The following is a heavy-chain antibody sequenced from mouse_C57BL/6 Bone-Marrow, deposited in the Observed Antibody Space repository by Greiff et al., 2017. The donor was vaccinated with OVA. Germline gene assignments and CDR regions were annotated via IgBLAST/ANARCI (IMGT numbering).Heavy chain of an antibody. CDR3: AGGSPPGYYAMDY. J-gene: IGHJ4*01. CDR2: IHPNSGST. Sequence: QVQLKQGGAELVKPGASVKLSCKASGYTFTRYVMHWVKQRPGQGLEWIGMIHPNSGSTNYNEKFKSKATLTVDKSSSTAYMQLSSLTSEDSAVYYCAGGSPPGYYAMDYWGQGTSVTVSS. V-gene: IGHV1-64*01. CDR1: GYTFTRYV.